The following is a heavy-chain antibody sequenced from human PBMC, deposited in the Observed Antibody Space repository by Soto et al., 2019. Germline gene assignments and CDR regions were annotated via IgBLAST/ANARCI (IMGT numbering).Heavy chain of an antibody. CDR3: ARESLGAKGADH. Sequence: QVQLVQSGAEVKRPGSSVKVSCESSGDTFNSYVISWVRQAPGQGLEWMGGIITIIGVTHYAQKFQGRVTISALSSTGTAYMELANLAFEDTALYYCARESLGAKGADHWGQGTLVTVSS. J-gene: IGHJ4*02. CDR2: IITIIGVT. D-gene: IGHD3-16*01. V-gene: IGHV1-69*17. CDR1: GDTFNSYV.